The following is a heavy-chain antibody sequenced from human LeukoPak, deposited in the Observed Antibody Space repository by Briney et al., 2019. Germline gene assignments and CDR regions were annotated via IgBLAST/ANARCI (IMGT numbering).Heavy chain of an antibody. CDR3: ARAGGSGSYVGVGLWRYYYYYMDV. CDR1: SGSISTSNYY. J-gene: IGHJ6*03. CDR2: IYYSGST. D-gene: IGHD3-10*01. Sequence: PSETLSLTCTVSSGSISTSNYYWGWVRQPPGKALEWIGSIYYSGSTYYNPSLKSRVTISVDKSKNQFSLKLSSVTAADTAVYYCARAGGSGSYVGVGLWRYYYYYMDVWGKGTTVTVSS. V-gene: IGHV4-39*07.